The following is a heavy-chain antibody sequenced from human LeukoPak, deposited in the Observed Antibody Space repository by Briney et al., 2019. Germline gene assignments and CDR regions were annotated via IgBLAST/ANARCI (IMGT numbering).Heavy chain of an antibody. CDR2: IIPIFGTA. D-gene: IGHD6-13*01. V-gene: IGHV1-69*13. Sequence: GASVTVSCKASVGTFISYAISWVRQAPGQGLEWMGGIIPIFGTANCAQKFQGRVTITADESTSTAYMELSSLRSEDTAVYYCARERSSSNNDAFDIWGQGTMVTVSS. CDR1: VGTFISYA. CDR3: ARERSSSNNDAFDI. J-gene: IGHJ3*02.